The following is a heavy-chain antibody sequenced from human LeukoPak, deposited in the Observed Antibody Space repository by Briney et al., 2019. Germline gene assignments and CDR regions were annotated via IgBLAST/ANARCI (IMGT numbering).Heavy chain of an antibody. Sequence: SVKVSCKASGGTFSSYAISWVRQAPGQGLEWMGGIIPIFGTANYTQKFQGRVTITTDESTSTAYMELSSLRSEDTAVYYCARDLGSEAAADNVGVAFDIWGQGKMVTVSS. V-gene: IGHV1-69*05. CDR2: IIPIFGTA. CDR1: GGTFSSYA. D-gene: IGHD6-13*01. J-gene: IGHJ3*02. CDR3: ARDLGSEAAADNVGVAFDI.